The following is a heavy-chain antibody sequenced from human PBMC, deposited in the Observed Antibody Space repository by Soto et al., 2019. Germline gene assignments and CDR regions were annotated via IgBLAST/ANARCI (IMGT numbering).Heavy chain of an antibody. Sequence: QVQLVESGGGVVQPGRSLRLSCAASGFTFRTYAMDWVRQAPGKGLEWVAVISYDGTNKYYADSVKGRFTISRDNSKNTLSLQMNSLRAEDTAVYYCARGDSNSWSDYWGQGTPVTVSS. CDR1: GFTFRTYA. J-gene: IGHJ4*02. D-gene: IGHD6-13*01. CDR3: ARGDSNSWSDY. CDR2: ISYDGTNK. V-gene: IGHV3-30*01.